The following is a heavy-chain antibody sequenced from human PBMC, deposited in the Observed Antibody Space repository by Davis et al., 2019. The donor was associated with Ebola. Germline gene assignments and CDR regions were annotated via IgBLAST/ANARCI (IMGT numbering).Heavy chain of an antibody. CDR2: INPNDGRT. CDR3: ARTSIVGTTTTASDI. Sequence: AASVKVSCKASGYTFTGYYMHWVRQAPGQGLEWMGMINPNDGRTIYAQKFQGRVTMTRDTSTGTAYLDLRSLRSDDTAVYFCARTSIVGTTTTASDIWGQGTLVTVSS. J-gene: IGHJ3*02. CDR1: GYTFTGYY. V-gene: IGHV1-46*01. D-gene: IGHD1-26*01.